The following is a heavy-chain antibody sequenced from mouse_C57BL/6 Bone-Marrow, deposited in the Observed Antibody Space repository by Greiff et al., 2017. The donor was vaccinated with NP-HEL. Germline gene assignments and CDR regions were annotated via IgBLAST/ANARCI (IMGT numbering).Heavy chain of an antibody. D-gene: IGHD1-1*01. Sequence: VQLVESGAELMKPGASVKLSCKATGYTFTGYWIEWVKQRPGHGLEWIGDIYPGSGSTNYNEKFKSKATLTVDTSSSTAYMQLSSLTSEDSAVYYCASPSPDYGSSWYFDVWGTGTTVTVSS. CDR3: ASPSPDYGSSWYFDV. CDR2: IYPGSGST. CDR1: GYTFTGYW. J-gene: IGHJ1*03. V-gene: IGHV1-9*01.